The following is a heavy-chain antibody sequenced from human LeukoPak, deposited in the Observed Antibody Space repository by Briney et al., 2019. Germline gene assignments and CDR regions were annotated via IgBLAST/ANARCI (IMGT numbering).Heavy chain of an antibody. CDR3: ARAAVTTSRYFQH. V-gene: IGHV4-59*01. CDR1: GGSISNYY. J-gene: IGHJ1*01. D-gene: IGHD4-17*01. CDR2: ISDSGSA. Sequence: SETLSLTCTVSGGSISNYYWTWIRQPPGKGLEWVGHISDSGSANYNPSLKSRVTISGDTSKNQVSLKLSSVAAADTAVYYCARAAVTTSRYFQHWGQGTLVTVSS.